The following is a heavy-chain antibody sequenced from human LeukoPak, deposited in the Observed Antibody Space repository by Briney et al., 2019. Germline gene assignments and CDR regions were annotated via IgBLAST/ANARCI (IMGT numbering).Heavy chain of an antibody. Sequence: QPGGSLRLSCAASGFTFDDYAMHWVRQAPGKGLEWVSLISGDGGSTYYADSEKGRFTISRDNSKNSLYLQMNSLRTEDTALYYCAKAYPPHCSGGSCYSGYYYYMDVWGKGTTVTVSS. J-gene: IGHJ6*03. V-gene: IGHV3-43*02. CDR3: AKAYPPHCSGGSCYSGYYYYMDV. CDR2: ISGDGGST. CDR1: GFTFDDYA. D-gene: IGHD2-15*01.